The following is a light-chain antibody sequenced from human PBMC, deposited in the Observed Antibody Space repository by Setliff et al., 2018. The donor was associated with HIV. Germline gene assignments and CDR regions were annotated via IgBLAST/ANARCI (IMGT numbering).Light chain of an antibody. CDR2: DVT. CDR1: SGDVGSYNS. V-gene: IGLV2-11*01. Sequence: SVLTQPRSLSGSPGQSVTISCTGTSGDVGSYNSVSWYQQHPGKAPKFLIYDVTKRPSGVPDRFSGSKSGNTASLIISGIQAEDEADYFCCSNAGDFKVIFGGGTKVTVL. J-gene: IGLJ2*01. CDR3: CSNAGDFKVI.